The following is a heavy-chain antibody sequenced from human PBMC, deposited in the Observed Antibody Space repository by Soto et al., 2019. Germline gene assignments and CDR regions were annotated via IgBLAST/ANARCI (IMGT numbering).Heavy chain of an antibody. Sequence: PGGSLRLSCAASGFSFGSYALSWVRQAPGKGLEWVSTISGSDGKTFYADSVKGRFSISRDTAQSTLYRQMNSLRADDTAMYYCARWSYLDYWGQGTRVTVAS. CDR1: GFSFGSYA. CDR3: ARWSYLDY. CDR2: ISGSDGKT. D-gene: IGHD3-3*01. V-gene: IGHV3-23*01. J-gene: IGHJ4*02.